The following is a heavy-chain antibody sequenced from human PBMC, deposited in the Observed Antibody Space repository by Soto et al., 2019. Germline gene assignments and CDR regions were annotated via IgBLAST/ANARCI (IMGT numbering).Heavy chain of an antibody. CDR3: ATGAYSGSYVDY. CDR2: ISYDGSNK. D-gene: IGHD1-26*01. J-gene: IGHJ4*02. Sequence: QVQLVESGGGVVQPGRSLRLSCAASGFTFSSYGMHWVRQATGKRLEWVEVISYDGSNKYYSDSVKARLTISRDNSKNTLYLQMNSMRAEATAVSYCATGAYSGSYVDYWGQGTLGTVSA. CDR1: GFTFSSYG. V-gene: IGHV3-30*03.